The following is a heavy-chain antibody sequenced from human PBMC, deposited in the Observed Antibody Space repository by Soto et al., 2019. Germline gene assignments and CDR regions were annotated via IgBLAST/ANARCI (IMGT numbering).Heavy chain of an antibody. J-gene: IGHJ3*02. CDR2: ISYDGSNK. CDR1: GFTFSSYG. CDR3: AKGNVRCLEWLPNTLGAFDI. Sequence: GGSLRLACAASGFTFSSYGMHWVRQAPGKGLEWVAVISYDGSNKYYADSVKGRFTISRDNSKNTLYLQMNSLRAEDTAVYYCAKGNVRCLEWLPNTLGAFDIWGQGTMVTVSS. D-gene: IGHD3-3*01. V-gene: IGHV3-30*18.